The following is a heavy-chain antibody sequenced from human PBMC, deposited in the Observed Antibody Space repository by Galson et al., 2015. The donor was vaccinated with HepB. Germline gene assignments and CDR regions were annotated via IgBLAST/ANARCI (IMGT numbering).Heavy chain of an antibody. Sequence: SLRLSCAASGLTFNSYAMSWVRQAPGKGLEWVSGINGRGGSTYYADSVKGRFTISRDNSKSTLYLQMNSLRAEDTAVYYCAKGGDASGYYLGAEYFRHWGQGTLVTVSS. D-gene: IGHD3-22*01. CDR2: INGRGGST. V-gene: IGHV3-23*01. CDR1: GLTFNSYA. J-gene: IGHJ1*01. CDR3: AKGGDASGYYLGAEYFRH.